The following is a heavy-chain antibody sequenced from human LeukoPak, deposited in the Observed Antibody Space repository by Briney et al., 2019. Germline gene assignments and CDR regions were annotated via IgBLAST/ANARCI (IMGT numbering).Heavy chain of an antibody. CDR1: GFTFSSYS. CDR3: ARDWNTFGGVIVGDYYFDY. Sequence: GGSLRLSCAASGFTFSSYSMNWVRQAPGKGLEWVSSISSSSSYIYYADSVKGRFTISRDNAKNSLYLQMNSLRAEDTAVYYCARDWNTFGGVIVGDYYFDYWGQGTLVTVSS. J-gene: IGHJ4*02. V-gene: IGHV3-21*01. CDR2: ISSSSSYI. D-gene: IGHD3-16*02.